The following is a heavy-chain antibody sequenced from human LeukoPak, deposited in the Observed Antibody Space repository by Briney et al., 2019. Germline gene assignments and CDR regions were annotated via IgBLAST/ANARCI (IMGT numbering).Heavy chain of an antibody. V-gene: IGHV1-8*01. Sequence: ASVTVSFKASVYTFTIYDINWVRQARGQGVEGMGWMNPNSGNTGYAQKFQGRETMTRNTAISTAYMEQSSLRSEDTAVYSCARGTRYYYDSSGYYQPYYYYYMDVWGKGTTVTVSS. D-gene: IGHD3-22*01. CDR3: ARGTRYYYDSSGYYQPYYYYYMDV. CDR2: MNPNSGNT. J-gene: IGHJ6*03. CDR1: VYTFTIYD.